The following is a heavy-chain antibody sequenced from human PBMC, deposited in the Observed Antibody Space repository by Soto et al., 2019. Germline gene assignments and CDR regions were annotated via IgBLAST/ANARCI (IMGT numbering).Heavy chain of an antibody. CDR1: GAAITSTYW. D-gene: IGHD3-3*01. J-gene: IGHJ4*02. CDR3: ASTYYDFWSGYIF. CDR2: IYHTGST. V-gene: IGHV4-4*02. Sequence: SETLSLTCAVSGAAITSTYWWNWLRQTPGKGLEWIGEIYHTGSTNYNPSLESRATISVDTSKNQFSLRLTSVTAADTAVYYCASTYYDFWSGYIFWGQGSLVTVSS.